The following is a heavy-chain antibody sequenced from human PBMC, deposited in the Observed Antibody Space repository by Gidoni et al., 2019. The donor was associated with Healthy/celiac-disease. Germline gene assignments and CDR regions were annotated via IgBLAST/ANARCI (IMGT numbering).Heavy chain of an antibody. Sequence: QVQLVQSGAEVKKPGASVKVSCKASGYTFPGYYMHWVRQAPGQGLEWMGWINPNSGGTNYAQKFQGRVTMTRDTSISTAYMELSRLRSDDTAVYYCARDAGHIVVVTAPRAWYFDLWGRGTLVTVSS. J-gene: IGHJ2*01. CDR3: ARDAGHIVVVTAPRAWYFDL. CDR2: INPNSGGT. D-gene: IGHD2-21*02. V-gene: IGHV1-2*02. CDR1: GYTFPGYY.